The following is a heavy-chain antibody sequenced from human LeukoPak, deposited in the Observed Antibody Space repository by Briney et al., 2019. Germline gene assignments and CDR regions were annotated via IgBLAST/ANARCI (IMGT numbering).Heavy chain of an antibody. J-gene: IGHJ6*02. CDR2: IYYSGTT. Sequence: NPSETLSLTCTVSGGSISSYYWSWIRQPPGKGLEWIGYIYYSGTTNYNPSLKSRVTISVDTSKNQFSLKLSSVTAADTAVYYCARNVFDFWSGYYYYYYGMDVWGQGTTVTVSS. V-gene: IGHV4-59*08. CDR3: ARNVFDFWSGYYYYYYGMDV. CDR1: GGSISSYY. D-gene: IGHD3-3*01.